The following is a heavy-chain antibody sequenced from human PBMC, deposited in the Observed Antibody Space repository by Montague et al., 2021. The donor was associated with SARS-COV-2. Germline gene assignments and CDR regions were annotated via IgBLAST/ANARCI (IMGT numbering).Heavy chain of an antibody. D-gene: IGHD3-3*01. CDR1: GGSISSGGYY. Sequence: TLSLTCTVAGGSISSGGYYWSWIRQHPGKGLEWIGYIYYSGSTYYDPSLKSRVTISVDTSKNQFSLKLSSVTAADTAVYYCAREHESTITIFGVVSRYGMDVWGQGTTVTVSS. CDR3: AREHESTITIFGVVSRYGMDV. V-gene: IGHV4-31*03. J-gene: IGHJ6*02. CDR2: IYYSGST.